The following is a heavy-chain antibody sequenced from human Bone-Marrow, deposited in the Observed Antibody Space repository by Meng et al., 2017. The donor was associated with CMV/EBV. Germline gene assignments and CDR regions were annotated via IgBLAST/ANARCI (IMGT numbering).Heavy chain of an antibody. Sequence: ASVKVSCKASGYTFTSYDINWVRQATGQGLEWMGWMNAHSGGTAYAHKFQGRVTMTRNTSITTAYMELSSLRSDDTAVYYCARDFSQWEPDMQDAFDIWGQGTMVTVSS. V-gene: IGHV1-8*01. J-gene: IGHJ3*02. D-gene: IGHD1-26*01. CDR1: GYTFTSYD. CDR3: ARDFSQWEPDMQDAFDI. CDR2: MNAHSGGT.